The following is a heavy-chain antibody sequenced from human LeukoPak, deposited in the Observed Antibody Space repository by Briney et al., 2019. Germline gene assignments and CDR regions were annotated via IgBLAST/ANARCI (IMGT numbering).Heavy chain of an antibody. CDR1: GGTFISYA. V-gene: IGHV1-69*05. D-gene: IGHD5-24*01. J-gene: IGHJ3*02. CDR3: ARVVGRADGYNWLGGVRLGAFDI. CDR2: IIPIFGTA. Sequence: SVKVSCKASGGTFISYAISWVRQAPGQGLEWMGRIIPIFGTANYAQKFQGRVTITTAESTSTAYMELSSLRSEDTAVYYCARVVGRADGYNWLGGVRLGAFDIWGQGTMVTVSS.